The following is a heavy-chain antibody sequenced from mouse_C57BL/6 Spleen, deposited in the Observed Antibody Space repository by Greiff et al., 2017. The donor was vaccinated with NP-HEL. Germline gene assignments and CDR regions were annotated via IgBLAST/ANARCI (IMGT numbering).Heavy chain of an antibody. Sequence: QVQLQQPGAELVRPGTSVKLSCKASGYTFTSYWMHWVKQRPGQGLEWIGVIDPSDSYTNYNQKFKGKATLTVDTSSSTAYMQLSSLTSEDSAVYYRAREGTTVVAGYFDYWGQGTTLTVSS. J-gene: IGHJ2*01. V-gene: IGHV1-59*01. CDR3: AREGTTVVAGYFDY. D-gene: IGHD1-1*01. CDR1: GYTFTSYW. CDR2: IDPSDSYT.